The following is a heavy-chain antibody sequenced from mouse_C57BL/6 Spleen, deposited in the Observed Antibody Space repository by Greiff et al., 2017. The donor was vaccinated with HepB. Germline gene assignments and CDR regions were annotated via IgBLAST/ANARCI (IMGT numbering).Heavy chain of an antibody. CDR3: ARDGATVGYFDV. CDR2: ISYDGSN. J-gene: IGHJ1*03. D-gene: IGHD1-1*01. V-gene: IGHV3-6*01. CDR1: GYSITSGYY. Sequence: VQLKQSGPGLVKPSQSLSLTCSVTGYSITSGYYWNWIRQFPGNKLEWMGYISYDGSNNYNPSLKNRISITRDTSKNQFFLKLNSVTTEDTATYYCARDGATVGYFDVWGTGTTVTVSS.